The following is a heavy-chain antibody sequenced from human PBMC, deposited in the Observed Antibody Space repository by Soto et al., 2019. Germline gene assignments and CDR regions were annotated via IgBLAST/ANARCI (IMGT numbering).Heavy chain of an antibody. Sequence: ASVKVSCKASGYTFTSYYMHWVRQAPGQGLEWMGIINPSGGSTGYAQKFQGRVTMTRDTPTSTVYMELSSLRSEDTAVYYCARAGIYDSSSLKAFDIWGQGTMVTVSS. CDR1: GYTFTSYY. V-gene: IGHV1-46*01. D-gene: IGHD3-22*01. CDR3: ARAGIYDSSSLKAFDI. J-gene: IGHJ3*02. CDR2: INPSGGST.